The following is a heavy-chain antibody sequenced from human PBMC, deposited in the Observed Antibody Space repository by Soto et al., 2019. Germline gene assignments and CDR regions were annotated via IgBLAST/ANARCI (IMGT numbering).Heavy chain of an antibody. Sequence: LRLSCAASGFTVSSNYMSWIRQHPGKGLEWIGYIYYSGNTYYNPSLKSRVTISVDTSKNQFSLKLSSVTAADTAVYYCAREGGRGVAARKNWFDPWGQGTLVTVSS. J-gene: IGHJ5*02. D-gene: IGHD6-13*01. CDR3: AREGGRGVAARKNWFDP. CDR2: IYYSGNT. V-gene: IGHV4-31*02. CDR1: GFTVSSNY.